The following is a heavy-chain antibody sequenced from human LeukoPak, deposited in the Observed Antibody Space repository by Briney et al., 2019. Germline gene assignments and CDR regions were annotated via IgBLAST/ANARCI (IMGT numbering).Heavy chain of an antibody. CDR1: GGSISSSDYY. CDR3: ARQSAAAGWT. Sequence: SETLSLTCTVSGGSISSSDYYWGWIRQPPGKGLEWIGSIYYGGTTYYNPSLKSRVTISVDTSKNQFSLRLNSVAAADTAVYYCARQSAAAGWTWGQGTLVTVSS. V-gene: IGHV4-39*01. D-gene: IGHD6-13*01. CDR2: IYYGGTT. J-gene: IGHJ5*02.